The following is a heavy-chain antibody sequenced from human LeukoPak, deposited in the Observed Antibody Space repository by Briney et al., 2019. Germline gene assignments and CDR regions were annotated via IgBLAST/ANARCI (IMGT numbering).Heavy chain of an antibody. CDR1: GYTFTSYA. Sequence: ASVKVSRKASGYTFTSYAMHWVRQAPGQGLEWMGIINPSGGSTSYAQKFQGRVTMTRDTSTSTVYMELSSLRSEDTAVYYCARGSSGSVWAYDALGDAFDIWGQGTMVTVSS. J-gene: IGHJ3*02. CDR2: INPSGGST. D-gene: IGHD6-19*01. CDR3: ARGSSGSVWAYDALGDAFDI. V-gene: IGHV1-46*01.